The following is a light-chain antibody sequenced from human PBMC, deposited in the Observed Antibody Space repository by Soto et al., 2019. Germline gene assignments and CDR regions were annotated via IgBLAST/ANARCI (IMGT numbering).Light chain of an antibody. V-gene: IGKV3-11*01. J-gene: IGKJ1*01. CDR2: DAS. CDR1: QSVASSF. Sequence: EIVLTQSPGTLSLSPGARATLSCRASQSVASSFIAWFQQKPGQPPRLLMYDASKRATGIPARFSGSGSGTDFTLTISSLEPEDFAVYYCQQRDIWPWTFGQGTKVDIK. CDR3: QQRDIWPWT.